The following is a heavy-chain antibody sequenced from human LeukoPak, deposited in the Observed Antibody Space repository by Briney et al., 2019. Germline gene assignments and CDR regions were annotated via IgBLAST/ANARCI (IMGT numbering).Heavy chain of an antibody. D-gene: IGHD3-22*01. CDR1: GGSISSYY. J-gene: IGHJ4*02. V-gene: IGHV4-59*01. CDR3: ARKDYYDSSGYYDY. Sequence: PSETLSLTCTVSGGSISSYYGSWIRQPPGKGLEWIGYIYYSGSTNYNPSLKSRVTISVDTSKNQFSLKLSSVTAADTAVYYCARKDYYDSSGYYDYWGQGTLVTVPS. CDR2: IYYSGST.